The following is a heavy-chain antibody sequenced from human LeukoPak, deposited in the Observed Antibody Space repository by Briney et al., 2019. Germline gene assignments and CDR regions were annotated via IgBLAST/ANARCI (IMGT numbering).Heavy chain of an antibody. CDR3: ASTKEGYSGYDFLPY. CDR2: IIPIFGTA. Sequence: SVKISCKASGGTFSSYAISWVRQAPGQGLEWMGGIIPIFGTANYAQKFQGRVTITTDESTSTAYMELSSLRSEDTAVYYCASTKEGYSGYDFLPYWGQGTLVTVSS. CDR1: GGTFSSYA. J-gene: IGHJ4*02. V-gene: IGHV1-69*05. D-gene: IGHD5-12*01.